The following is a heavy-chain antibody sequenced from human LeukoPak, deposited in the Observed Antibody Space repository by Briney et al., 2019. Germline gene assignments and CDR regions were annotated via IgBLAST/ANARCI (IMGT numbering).Heavy chain of an antibody. CDR2: INTNTGNP. J-gene: IGHJ6*03. CDR3: ARQLRFLEWLLTTTDYYYMDV. CDR1: GYTFTSYA. V-gene: IGHV7-4-1*02. Sequence: ASVKVSCKASGYTFTSYAMNWVRQAPGQGLEWMGWINTNTGNPTYAQGFTGRFVFSLDTSVSTAYLQISSLKAEDTAVYYCARQLRFLEWLLTTTDYYYMDVWGKGTTVTVSS. D-gene: IGHD3-3*01.